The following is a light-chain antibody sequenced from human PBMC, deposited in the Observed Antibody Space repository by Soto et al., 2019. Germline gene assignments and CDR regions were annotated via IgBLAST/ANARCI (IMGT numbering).Light chain of an antibody. Sequence: QSALTQPRSVSGSPGQSVTISCTGTSSDVGGYNYVSWYQQHPGKAPKLMIYDVSQRPSGVPNRSSGSKSDNTASLTISGLQAEDEADYYCCSYAGTYTWVFGGGTKLTVL. V-gene: IGLV2-11*01. J-gene: IGLJ3*02. CDR3: CSYAGTYTWV. CDR2: DVS. CDR1: SSDVGGYNY.